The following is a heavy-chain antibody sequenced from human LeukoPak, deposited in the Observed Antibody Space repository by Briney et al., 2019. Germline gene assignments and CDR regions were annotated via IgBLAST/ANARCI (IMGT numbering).Heavy chain of an antibody. CDR3: ARLHVWNGYFDY. Sequence: SETLSLTCTVSGGSISSYYWSWIRQPPGKGLEWIGYIYYSGSTNYNPSLKSRVTISVDTSKNQFSLKLSSVTAADTAVYYCARLHVWNGYFDYWGQGTLVTVSS. CDR2: IYYSGST. CDR1: GGSISSYY. D-gene: IGHD3-16*01. V-gene: IGHV4-59*08. J-gene: IGHJ4*02.